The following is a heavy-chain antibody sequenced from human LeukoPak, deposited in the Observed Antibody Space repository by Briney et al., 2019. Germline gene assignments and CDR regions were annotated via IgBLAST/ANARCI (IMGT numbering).Heavy chain of an antibody. CDR2: LYTSGST. CDR3: ARGRDYDFWSGDWYFQH. Sequence: SETLSLTCTVSGGSISSGSYYWSWIRQPAGTGLEWIGRLYTSGSTNYNPSLKSRVTISVDTSKNQFSLKLSSVTAADTAVYYCARGRDYDFWSGDWYFQHSGQGTLVTVSS. J-gene: IGHJ1*01. V-gene: IGHV4-61*02. CDR1: GGSISSGSYY. D-gene: IGHD3-3*01.